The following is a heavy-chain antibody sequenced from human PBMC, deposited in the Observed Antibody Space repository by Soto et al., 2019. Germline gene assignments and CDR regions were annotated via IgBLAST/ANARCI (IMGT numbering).Heavy chain of an antibody. D-gene: IGHD1-26*01. CDR3: SRTMLSGRATSFAY. V-gene: IGHV1-69*01. CDR1: GGTFSSYA. CDR2: IIPIFGTA. J-gene: IGHJ4*02. Sequence: QVQLVQSGAEVKKPGSSVKVSCKASGGTFSSYAISWVRQAPGQGLEWMGGIIPIFGTANYAQKFQCRVTITADESTSTAYMELSSLRSEDTAVYYVSRTMLSGRATSFAYWGQGTLVTVSS.